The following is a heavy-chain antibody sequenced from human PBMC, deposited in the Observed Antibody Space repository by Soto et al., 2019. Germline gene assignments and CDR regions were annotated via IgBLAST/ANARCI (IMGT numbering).Heavy chain of an antibody. V-gene: IGHV3-21*06. J-gene: IGHJ6*03. CDR2: ISSSRIYT. CDR1: GFTFSSYS. D-gene: IGHD3-10*01. CDR3: ARDFKESQYYYYCMDV. Sequence: EVQLVESGGGLVKPGGSLRLSCVVSGFTFSSYSMNWVRQAPGKGLEWVSSISSSRIYTYYADSVKGRFTISRDNDKNSVYLQMNSLRAEDTAVYYCARDFKESQYYYYCMDVWGKGTMVTVSS.